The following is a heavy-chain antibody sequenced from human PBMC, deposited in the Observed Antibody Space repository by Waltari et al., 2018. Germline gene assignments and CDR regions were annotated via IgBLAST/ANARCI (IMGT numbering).Heavy chain of an antibody. D-gene: IGHD5-18*01. CDR2: INTDGSST. J-gene: IGHJ3*02. V-gene: IGHV3-74*01. CDR1: GFTFSSYW. CDR3: ARDGLYSYGFGAFDI. Sequence: EVQLVESGGGLVQPGGSLRLSCAASGFTFSSYWMHWVRQAPGKGLVWVSRINTDGSSTSYADSVKGRFTISRDNAKNTLYLQMNSLRAEDTAVYYCARDGLYSYGFGAFDIWGQGTMVTVSS.